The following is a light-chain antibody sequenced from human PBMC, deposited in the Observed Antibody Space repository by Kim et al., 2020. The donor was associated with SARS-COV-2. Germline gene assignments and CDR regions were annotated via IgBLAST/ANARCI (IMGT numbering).Light chain of an antibody. J-gene: IGLJ3*02. CDR3: QAWDSSTAV. CDR1: TLGDKY. V-gene: IGLV3-1*01. Sequence: SVSPGQTASITCSGDTLGDKYACWYQQKPGQSPVLVIYQDTERPSGIPERFSGSNSGNIATLTISGTQAMDEADYYCQAWDSSTAVFGGGTQLTVL. CDR2: QDT.